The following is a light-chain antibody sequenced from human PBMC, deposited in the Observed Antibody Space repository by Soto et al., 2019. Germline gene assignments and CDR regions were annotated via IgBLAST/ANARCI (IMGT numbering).Light chain of an antibody. J-gene: IGKJ3*01. Sequence: DIPMTQSPSTLSASVGDRVTITCRASQSISSWLAWYQQKPGKAPKLLIYKASSLDSGVPSRFSGSGSGTEFTLTISSLQPDDFATYYCQQYNSGGFTFGPGTKVDIK. CDR3: QQYNSGGFT. CDR2: KAS. V-gene: IGKV1-5*03. CDR1: QSISSW.